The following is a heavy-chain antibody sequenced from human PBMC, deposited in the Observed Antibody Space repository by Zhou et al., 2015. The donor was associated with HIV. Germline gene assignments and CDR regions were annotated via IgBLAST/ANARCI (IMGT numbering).Heavy chain of an antibody. CDR3: AKDLGGNYGDAFDI. CDR2: ISWNSGRI. Sequence: EVQLVESGGGLVQPGRSLRLSCAVSGFTFDDYAMHWVRQPPGKGLEWVSGISWNSGRIGYADSVKGRFTISRDNAKNSLYLQMNSLRAEDTALYYCAKDLGGNYGDAFDIWGQGTMVTVSS. CDR1: GFTFDDYA. V-gene: IGHV3-9*01. D-gene: IGHD3-16*01. J-gene: IGHJ3*02.